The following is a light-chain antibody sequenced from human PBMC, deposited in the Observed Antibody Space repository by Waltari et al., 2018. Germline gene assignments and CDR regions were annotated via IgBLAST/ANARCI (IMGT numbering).Light chain of an antibody. J-gene: IGKJ4*01. CDR2: SAS. CDR1: QSVLSY. Sequence: LTQSPATLSFSPGERATLSCRASQSVLSYFAWYQQKPGHTPRLLIPSASSRATGIPAGFRGSGSGEAVTLTIKSVEAAVVGIYRWCRHGSGLTFGGGTKVEIK. CDR3: CRHGSGLT. V-gene: IGKV3-11*01.